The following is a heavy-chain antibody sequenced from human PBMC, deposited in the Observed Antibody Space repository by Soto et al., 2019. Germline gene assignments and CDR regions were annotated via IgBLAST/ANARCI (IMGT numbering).Heavy chain of an antibody. J-gene: IGHJ6*03. Sequence: QLQLQESGPGLVKPSETLSLTCTVSGGSISSSSYYWGWIRQPPGKGLEWIGSIYYSGSTYYNPSLKSRVTMSVDTSKSQFSLKLSSVTAADTAVYYCARSRGAYVAYYYYMDVWGKGTTVTAPS. D-gene: IGHD4-17*01. CDR1: GGSISSSSYY. V-gene: IGHV4-39*01. CDR3: ARSRGAYVAYYYYMDV. CDR2: IYYSGST.